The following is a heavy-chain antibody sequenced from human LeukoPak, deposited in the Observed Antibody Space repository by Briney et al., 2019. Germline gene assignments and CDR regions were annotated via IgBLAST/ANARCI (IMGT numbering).Heavy chain of an antibody. CDR1: GFTFSSYA. CDR2: ISGSGGST. J-gene: IGHJ4*02. Sequence: GGSLRLSCAASGFTFSSYAMSWVRQAPGKGLEWVSAISGSGGSTYYADSVKGRFTISRDNAKNSLYLQMSGLRAEDTAVYYCARLSIATSDSDYWGQGTLLSVSS. V-gene: IGHV3-23*01. D-gene: IGHD6-6*01. CDR3: ARLSIATSDSDY.